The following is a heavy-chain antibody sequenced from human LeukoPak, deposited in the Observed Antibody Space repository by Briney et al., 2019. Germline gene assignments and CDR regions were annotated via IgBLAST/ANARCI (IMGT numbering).Heavy chain of an antibody. CDR2: INPNSGGT. V-gene: IGHV1-46*01. J-gene: IGHJ6*02. Sequence: ASVKVSCKASGYTFTRYYVFWVRQAPGQGLEWMGIINPNSGGTGYAQKFQGRVTITADKSTSTAYMELSSLRSEDTAVYYCARGDIQGHYYYGMDVWGQGTTVTVSS. CDR1: GYTFTRYY. D-gene: IGHD3-9*01. CDR3: ARGDIQGHYYYGMDV.